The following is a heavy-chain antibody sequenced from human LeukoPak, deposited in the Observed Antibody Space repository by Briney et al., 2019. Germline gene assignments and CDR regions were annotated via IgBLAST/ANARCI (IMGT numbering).Heavy chain of an antibody. V-gene: IGHV1-2*02. CDR2: INPTSGDT. D-gene: IGHD6-13*01. CDR3: ARDLGGSCYFDY. Sequence: ASLRVSCKASGYTFTRFYIHWVRQAPGQGLEGMGWINPTSGDTIYAQKFQGRVTMTRDTSISTAYMELNRLRSDDTAVFYCARDLGGSCYFDYWGQGTLVTVS. CDR1: GYTFTRFY. J-gene: IGHJ4*02.